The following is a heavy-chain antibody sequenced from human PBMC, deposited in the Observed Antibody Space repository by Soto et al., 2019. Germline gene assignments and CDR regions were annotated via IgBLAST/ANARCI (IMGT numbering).Heavy chain of an antibody. D-gene: IGHD4-17*01. J-gene: IGHJ3*02. CDR1: GFTFSSYG. Sequence: QVQLVESGGGVVQPGRSLRLSCAASGFTFSSYGMHWVRQAPGKGLEWVAVIWYDGSNKYYADSVKGRFTISRDNSKNTLYLQMNSLRAEDTAVYYCARETHYCGQSRDIWGQGTMVTVSS. CDR2: IWYDGSNK. V-gene: IGHV3-33*01. CDR3: ARETHYCGQSRDI.